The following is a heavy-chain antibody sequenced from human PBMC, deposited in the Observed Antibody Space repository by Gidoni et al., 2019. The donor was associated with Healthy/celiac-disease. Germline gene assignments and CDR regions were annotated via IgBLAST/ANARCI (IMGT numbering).Heavy chain of an antibody. Sequence: QLQLQASGPGLVKPSEALSLTCTVSGGSISSSSYYWGWFLQPPGEGLEWIGSIYCRGSTYYNPSLKRRVTISVDTSKNQFSLKLSSVTAADTAVYYCARHSSGYDILTGYLYYFDYWGQGTLVTVSS. CDR3: ARHSSGYDILTGYLYYFDY. J-gene: IGHJ4*02. V-gene: IGHV4-39*01. CDR2: IYCRGST. CDR1: GGSISSSSYY. D-gene: IGHD3-9*01.